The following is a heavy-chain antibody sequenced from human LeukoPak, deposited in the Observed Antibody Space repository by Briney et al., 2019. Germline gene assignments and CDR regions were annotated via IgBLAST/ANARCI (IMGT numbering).Heavy chain of an antibody. J-gene: IGHJ4*02. CDR2: IWYDGSNK. Sequence: PGGSLKLSCAASGFTFSSYGMHWVRQARGRGLEWVAVIWYDGSNKYYADSVKGRFTISRDNSKNTLYLQMNSLRAEDTAVYYCARPGRVGATTYYFDYWGQGTLVTVSS. D-gene: IGHD1-26*01. CDR3: ARPGRVGATTYYFDY. CDR1: GFTFSSYG. V-gene: IGHV3-33*01.